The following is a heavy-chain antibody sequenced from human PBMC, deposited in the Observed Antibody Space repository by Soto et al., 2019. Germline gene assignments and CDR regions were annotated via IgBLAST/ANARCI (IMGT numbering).Heavy chain of an antibody. V-gene: IGHV3-30*04. CDR1: KFTFASYV. Sequence: QVQLMESGGGVVQPERSQRLSCTASKFTFASYVMHWVRQAPGEGLEWVALISFDGTNKYYADSVKGRFTISRDNSKNTMYLQMNSLKPEDTAVYYCARELIPMIMGGMSAMDVWGHGTTVTVS. J-gene: IGHJ6*02. CDR2: ISFDGTNK. D-gene: IGHD3-22*01. CDR3: ARELIPMIMGGMSAMDV.